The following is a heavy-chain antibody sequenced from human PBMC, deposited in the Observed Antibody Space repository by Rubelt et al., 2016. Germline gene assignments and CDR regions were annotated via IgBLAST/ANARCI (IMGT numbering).Heavy chain of an antibody. J-gene: IGHJ4*02. CDR3: ARHVEVGASRIDY. V-gene: IGHV5-51*01. Sequence: KRGESLKISCKGSGYSFTSYWIGWVRQMPGKGLEWKGIIYPGDSDTRYSPAFQGQVTISADKSISTAYLQWSSQKASDTAMYYCARHVEVGASRIDYWGQGTLVTVSS. D-gene: IGHD2-21*01. CDR1: GYSFTSYW. CDR2: IYPGDSDT.